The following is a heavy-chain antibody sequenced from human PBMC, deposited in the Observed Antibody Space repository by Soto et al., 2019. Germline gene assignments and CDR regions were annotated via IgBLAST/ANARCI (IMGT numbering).Heavy chain of an antibody. Sequence: PGESLKISCKGPGYSFTDYWTGWVRQVPGEGLEWLVMIYPGDSDTRYSPSFQGQVTISADRSITTAYLQWGSLKASDTAMYYCAAYTASSGRHFGYWGQGTLVTV. CDR1: GYSFTDYW. CDR2: IYPGDSDT. D-gene: IGHD3-16*01. CDR3: AAYTASSGRHFGY. J-gene: IGHJ4*02. V-gene: IGHV5-51*01.